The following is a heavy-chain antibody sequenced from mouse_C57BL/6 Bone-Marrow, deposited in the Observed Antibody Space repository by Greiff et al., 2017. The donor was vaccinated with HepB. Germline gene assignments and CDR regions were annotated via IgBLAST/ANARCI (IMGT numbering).Heavy chain of an antibody. CDR1: GYTFTDYY. J-gene: IGHJ3*01. Sequence: EVQLQQSGPELVKPGASVKISCKASGYTFTDYYMNWVKQSHGKSLEWIGDINPNNGGTSYNQKFKGKATLTVDKSSSTAYMELRSLTSEDSAVYYCARLTGTGGFAYWGQGTLVTVSA. V-gene: IGHV1-26*01. CDR2: INPNNGGT. CDR3: ARLTGTGGFAY. D-gene: IGHD4-1*01.